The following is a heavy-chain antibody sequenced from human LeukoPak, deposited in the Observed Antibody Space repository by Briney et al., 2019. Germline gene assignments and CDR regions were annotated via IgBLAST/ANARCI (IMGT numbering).Heavy chain of an antibody. CDR3: ARDSPTSPPAYYGMDV. CDR2: IYNRGTT. CDR1: GGSNDNSH. J-gene: IGHJ6*02. Sequence: SETLSLTCTVSGGSNDNSHWTWIRQPPGKGLEWLGCIYNRGTTIYNPSLRSRLTISVDTSKNQLSLRLSSVTAADTAAYFCARDSPTSPPAYYGMDVWGRGTTVTVSS. V-gene: IGHV4-59*12. D-gene: IGHD2-2*01.